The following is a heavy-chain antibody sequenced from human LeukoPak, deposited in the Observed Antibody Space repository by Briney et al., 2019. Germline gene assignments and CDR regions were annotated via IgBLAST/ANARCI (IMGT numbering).Heavy chain of an antibody. CDR1: GFTFDDYA. D-gene: IGHD6-19*01. J-gene: IGHJ4*02. V-gene: IGHV3-9*01. CDR3: AKAHSSGWYDFDY. CDR2: ISWNSGSI. Sequence: GGSLRLSCAASGFTFDDYAMHWVRQAPGKGLEWVSGISWNSGSIGYADSVKGRFTISRDNAKNSLYLRMNSLRAEDTALYYCAKAHSSGWYDFDYWGQGTLVTVSS.